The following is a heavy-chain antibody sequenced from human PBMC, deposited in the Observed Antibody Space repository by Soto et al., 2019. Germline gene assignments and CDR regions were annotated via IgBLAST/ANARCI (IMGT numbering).Heavy chain of an antibody. D-gene: IGHD3-16*01. CDR3: ARHAVEPRFGYYYGMDV. V-gene: IGHV4-39*01. CDR1: GDSISSSNYY. J-gene: IGHJ6*02. CDR2: IYNSGRT. Sequence: PSETLSLTCTVSGDSISSSNYYWGWIRQPPGKGLEWIGSIYNSGRTYYNPSLNSRVTISVDTSKNHFSLKLSSVTAADTAVYYCARHAVEPRFGYYYGMDVWGQGTTVTVSS.